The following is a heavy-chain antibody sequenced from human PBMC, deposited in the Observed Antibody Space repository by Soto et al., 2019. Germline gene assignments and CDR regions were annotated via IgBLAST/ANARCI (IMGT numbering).Heavy chain of an antibody. CDR1: GGSISSYY. J-gene: IGHJ3*02. CDR2: IYYSGST. Sequence: SEPLALPCTVCGGSISSYYWSWIRQPPGKGLESIGYIYYSGSTNYNPSRKSRVTISVDTSKNQFSLKLSSVTAADTAVYYCAGNVWSGYVGTDAFDIWGQGTMGTVSS. V-gene: IGHV4-59*01. CDR3: AGNVWSGYVGTDAFDI. D-gene: IGHD3-3*01.